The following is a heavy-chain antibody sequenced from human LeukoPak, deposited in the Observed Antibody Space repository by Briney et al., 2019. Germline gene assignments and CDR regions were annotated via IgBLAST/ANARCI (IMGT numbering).Heavy chain of an antibody. CDR2: INHSGST. V-gene: IGHV4-34*01. CDR3: ARGAGPYYYYYYGMDV. Sequence: SETLSLTCAVYGGSFSGYYWSWIRQPPGKGLEWIGEINHSGSTNYNPSLKSRVTISVDTSKNQFSLKLSSVTAADTAVYCCARGAGPYYYYYYGMDVWGQGTTVTVS. CDR1: GGSFSGYY. J-gene: IGHJ6*02.